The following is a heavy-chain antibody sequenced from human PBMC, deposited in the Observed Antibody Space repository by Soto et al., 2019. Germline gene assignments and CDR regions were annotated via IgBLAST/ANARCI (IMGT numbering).Heavy chain of an antibody. V-gene: IGHV4-31*03. CDR1: GGPISSGGYY. Sequence: PSETLTLTCTVSGGPISSGGYYWSWIRQHPGKGLEWIGYIYYSGSTYYNPSLKSRVTISVDTSKNQFSLKLSSVTAADTAVYYCARVWGIAARQGPLTFDYWGQGTLVTVSS. J-gene: IGHJ4*02. CDR2: IYYSGST. CDR3: ARVWGIAARQGPLTFDY. D-gene: IGHD6-6*01.